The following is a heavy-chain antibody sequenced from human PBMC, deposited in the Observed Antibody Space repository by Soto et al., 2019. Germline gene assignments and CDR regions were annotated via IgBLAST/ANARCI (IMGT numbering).Heavy chain of an antibody. CDR3: AKDRGGYYYDGMDV. V-gene: IGHV3-23*01. Sequence: EVQLLESGGGLVQPGGSLRLSCAASGFTFSSYAMSWVRQAPGKGLEWVSAMCGSGGSTYYADAVKGRFSISRDNSKNTLYPQMNSLRAEYTAVHYCAKDRGGYYYDGMDVWGQGATVTVAS. CDR1: GFTFSSYA. D-gene: IGHD2-15*01. J-gene: IGHJ6*02. CDR2: MCGSGGST.